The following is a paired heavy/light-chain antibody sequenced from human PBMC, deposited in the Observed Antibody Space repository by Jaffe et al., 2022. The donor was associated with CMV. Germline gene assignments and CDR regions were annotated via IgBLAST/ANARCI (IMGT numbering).Heavy chain of an antibody. CDR2: ISWNSGSV. J-gene: IGHJ4*02. CDR1: GFTFDDYG. CDR3: AKGTGQVWFGELFDY. V-gene: IGHV3-9*01. Sequence: EVQLVESGGGLAQPGRSLRLSCAASGFTFDDYGMHWVRHAPGKGLEWVSGISWNSGSVAYADSVKGRFTISRDNAKNSLYLQMNSLRAEDTALYYCAKGTGQVWFGELFDYWGQGTLVTVSS. D-gene: IGHD3-10*01.
Light chain of an antibody. J-gene: IGLJ3*02. CDR2: SNN. V-gene: IGLV1-44*01. CDR3: AAWDDSLNGPV. CDR1: SSNIGSNT. Sequence: QSVLTQPPSASGTPGQRVTISCSGSSSNIGSNTVNWYQQLPGTAPKLLIYSNNQRPSGVPDRFSGSKSGTSASLAISGLQSENEADYYCAAWDDSLNGPVFGGGTKLTVL.